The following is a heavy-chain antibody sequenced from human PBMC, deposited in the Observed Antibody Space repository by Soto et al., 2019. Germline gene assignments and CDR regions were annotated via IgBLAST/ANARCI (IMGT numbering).Heavy chain of an antibody. V-gene: IGHV1-3*01. CDR1: GYTFTSYA. CDR2: INAGNGNT. Sequence: ASVKVSCKASGYTFTSYAMHWVRQAPGQRLEWMGWINAGNGNTKYSQKFQGRVTITRDTSASTAYMELSSLRSEDTAVYYCARDKERAAAAPIYGMDVWRQGTTDTVSS. J-gene: IGHJ6*02. D-gene: IGHD6-13*01. CDR3: ARDKERAAAAPIYGMDV.